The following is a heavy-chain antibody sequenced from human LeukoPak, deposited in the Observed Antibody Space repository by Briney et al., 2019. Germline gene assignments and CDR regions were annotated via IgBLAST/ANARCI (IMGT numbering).Heavy chain of an antibody. CDR3: AKGPAANSYYYYYMDV. D-gene: IGHD4-23*01. J-gene: IGHJ6*03. CDR1: GFTFSTYA. CDR2: ITGSGGNT. Sequence: PGGSLRLSCAASGFTFSTYAVSWVRQAPGKGLECVSVITGSGGNTYYADSVKGRFTISRDNSKNTLYLQMNSLRAEDTAVYYCAKGPAANSYYYYYMDVWGKGTTLTVSS. V-gene: IGHV3-23*01.